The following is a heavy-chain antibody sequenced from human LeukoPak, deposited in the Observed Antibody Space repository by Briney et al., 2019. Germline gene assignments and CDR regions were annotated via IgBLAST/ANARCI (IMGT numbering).Heavy chain of an antibody. CDR2: ISYDGSNK. Sequence: PGGSLRLSCAASGFTFSSYAMHWVRQAPGKGLEWVAVISYDGSNKYYADSVKGRFTISRDNSKNTLYLQMNSLRAEDTAVYYCARGTRGARDNYFDYWGQGTLVTVSS. J-gene: IGHJ4*02. CDR3: ARGTRGARDNYFDY. CDR1: GFTFSSYA. V-gene: IGHV3-30-3*01. D-gene: IGHD3-16*01.